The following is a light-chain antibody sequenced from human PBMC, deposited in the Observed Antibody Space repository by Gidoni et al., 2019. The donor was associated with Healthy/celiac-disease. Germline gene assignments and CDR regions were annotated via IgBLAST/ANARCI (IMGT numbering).Light chain of an antibody. J-gene: IGLJ2*01. V-gene: IGLV3-1*01. CDR3: QAWDSSTAV. Sequence: SYELTQPPPVSVSPGQTASITCSGDKLGDKYACWSQQKPGQSPVLVIYQDSKRPSGIPERFSGSNSGNTATLTISGTQAMDEADYYCQAWDSSTAVFGGGTKLTVL. CDR1: KLGDKY. CDR2: QDS.